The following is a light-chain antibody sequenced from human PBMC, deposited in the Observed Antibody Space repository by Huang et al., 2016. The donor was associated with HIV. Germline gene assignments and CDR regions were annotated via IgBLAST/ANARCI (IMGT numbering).Light chain of an antibody. CDR2: STS. V-gene: IGKV1-39*01. J-gene: IGKJ3*01. CDR1: QGIDNT. Sequence: DIRMTQAPSSLSASAGDRVTITCRASQGIDNTLNWYPQKPGKAPKLLVYSTSTLQNGVPSRFIGRGSGTVFTLTITSLQPEDFATYSCQQYFTTPRVTFGPGTKVEI. CDR3: QQYFTTPRVT.